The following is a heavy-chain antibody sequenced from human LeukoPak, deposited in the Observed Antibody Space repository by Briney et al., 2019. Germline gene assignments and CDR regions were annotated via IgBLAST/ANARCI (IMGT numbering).Heavy chain of an antibody. CDR2: IDWDDDE. J-gene: IGHJ4*02. CDR1: GFSLSTSKMC. V-gene: IGHV2-70*11. D-gene: IGHD2-21*01. CDR3: ARIIAGPDYFDS. Sequence: SGPALVKPTQTLTLTCTFSGFSLSTSKMCVNFIRQPPGKPLEWLARIDWDDDEYYSTSLRPRLTISKDTSKNQVVLTMTNMDPVDTATYYCARIIAGPDYFDSWGQGTLVTVSS.